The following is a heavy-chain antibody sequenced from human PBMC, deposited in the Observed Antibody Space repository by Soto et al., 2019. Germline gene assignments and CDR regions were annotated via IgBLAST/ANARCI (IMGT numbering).Heavy chain of an antibody. Sequence: ASVKVSYKASGGAFSSYAISWVRQAPGQGLEWMGGIIPIFGTANYAQKFQGRVTITADESTSTAYMELSSLRSEDTAVYYCASQGSYRSASPYYFDYWGQGTLVTV. D-gene: IGHD3-16*02. J-gene: IGHJ4*02. CDR3: ASQGSYRSASPYYFDY. CDR2: IIPIFGTA. V-gene: IGHV1-69*13. CDR1: GGAFSSYA.